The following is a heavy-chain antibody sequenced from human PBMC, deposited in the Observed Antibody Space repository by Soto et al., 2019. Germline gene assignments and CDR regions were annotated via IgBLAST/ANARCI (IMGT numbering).Heavy chain of an antibody. CDR3: ASDSKLCSGDSCYLCDY. D-gene: IGHD2-15*01. J-gene: IGHJ4*02. CDR1: GGTFSSYA. Sequence: QVQLVQSGAEVKKPGSSVKVSCKASGGTFSSYAISWVRQAPGQGLEWMGGIIPIFGTANYAQKFQGRVTITADESTSPAYMEVSSLRSEDTAVYYCASDSKLCSGDSCYLCDYWAQGTLVTVSS. CDR2: IIPIFGTA. V-gene: IGHV1-69*01.